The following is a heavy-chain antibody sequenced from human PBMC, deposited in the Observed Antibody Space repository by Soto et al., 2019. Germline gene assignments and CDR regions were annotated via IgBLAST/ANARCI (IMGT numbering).Heavy chain of an antibody. J-gene: IGHJ6*03. CDR3: ARDVPYRKYYYYYMDV. V-gene: IGHV3-21*01. CDR2: ISSSSSYI. Sequence: WGSLRLSCAASGFTFSSYSMNWVRQAPGKGLEWVSSISSSSSYIYYADSVKGRFTISRDNAKNSLYLQMNSLRAEDTAVYYCARDVPYRKYYYYYMDVWGKGTTVTVSS. CDR1: GFTFSSYS. D-gene: IGHD3-10*02.